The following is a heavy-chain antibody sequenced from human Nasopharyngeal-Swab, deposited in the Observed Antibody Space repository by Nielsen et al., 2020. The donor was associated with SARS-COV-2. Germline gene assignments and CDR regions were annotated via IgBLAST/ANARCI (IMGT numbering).Heavy chain of an antibody. V-gene: IGHV3-9*01. CDR3: ANGGGNSGWYFDL. Sequence: SLKISCAASGFTFDDYAMHWVRQAPGKGLEWVSGISWNSGSIGYADSVKGRSTISRDNAKNSLYLQMNSLRAEDTALYYCANGGGNSGWYFDLWGRGTLVTFSS. J-gene: IGHJ2*01. CDR2: ISWNSGSI. CDR1: GFTFDDYA. D-gene: IGHD4-23*01.